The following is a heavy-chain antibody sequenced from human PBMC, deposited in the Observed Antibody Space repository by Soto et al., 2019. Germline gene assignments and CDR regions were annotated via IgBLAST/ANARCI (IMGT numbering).Heavy chain of an antibody. J-gene: IGHJ6*02. CDR3: ATIKVDTAILYRNPYYYYGMDV. CDR2: FDPEDGET. D-gene: IGHD5-18*01. CDR1: GYTLTELS. V-gene: IGHV1-24*01. Sequence: ASVKVSCKVSGYTLTELSMHWVRQAPGKGLEWMGGFDPEDGETIYAQKFQGRVTMTAVTCTDTAYMELSRLRSDDTAVYYCATIKVDTAILYRNPYYYYGMDVWGQGTTVTVSS.